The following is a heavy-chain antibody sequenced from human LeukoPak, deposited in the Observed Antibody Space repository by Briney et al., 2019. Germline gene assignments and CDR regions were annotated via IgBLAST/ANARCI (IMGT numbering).Heavy chain of an antibody. D-gene: IGHD2-21*02. Sequence: GGSLRLSCAASGFTFSSYEMNWVRQAPGKGLEWVSYISYSGSNIYYADSVKGRFTISRDNAKNSLYLQMNSLRAEDTAVYYCAKGLLGYCGGDCYNPGYFQHWGQGTLVTVSS. CDR3: AKGLLGYCGGDCYNPGYFQH. J-gene: IGHJ1*01. CDR1: GFTFSSYE. CDR2: ISYSGSNI. V-gene: IGHV3-48*03.